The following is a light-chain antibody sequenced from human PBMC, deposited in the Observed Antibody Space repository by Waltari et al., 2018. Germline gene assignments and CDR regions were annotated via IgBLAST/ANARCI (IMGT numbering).Light chain of an antibody. CDR2: AAS. Sequence: DIQMTQSPSSLSASVGDRVTITCRASRRVSTNLNWYQQKPGKGPRLLIYAASSLQGGVPPRFSGSGSGTDFTLTISSLQPEDFATYSCQQVNSFPITFGPGTKVDIK. J-gene: IGKJ3*01. V-gene: IGKV1-39*01. CDR1: RRVSTN. CDR3: QQVNSFPIT.